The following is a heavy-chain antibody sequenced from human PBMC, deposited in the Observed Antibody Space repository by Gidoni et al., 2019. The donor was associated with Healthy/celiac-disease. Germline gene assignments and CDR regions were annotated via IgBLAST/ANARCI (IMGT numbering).Heavy chain of an antibody. CDR2: IWYDGSFK. Sequence: QVQLVESGGGVVQPGRSLRLSCAASGFTFSSYGMHWVRQAPGKGLEWVAHIWYDGSFKYYADSVKGRFTISRDNSKNTVYLQMNSLRAEDTAVYYCAGSESYYYDSSGHYAIDYWGQGTPVTVSS. CDR3: AGSESYYYDSSGHYAIDY. CDR1: GFTFSSYG. J-gene: IGHJ4*02. V-gene: IGHV3-33*01. D-gene: IGHD3-22*01.